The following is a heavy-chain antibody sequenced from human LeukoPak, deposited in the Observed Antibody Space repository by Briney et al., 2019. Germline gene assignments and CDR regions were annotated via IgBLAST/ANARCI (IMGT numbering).Heavy chain of an antibody. Sequence: LSLTCTVSGYSISSGYFWGWIRQPPGKGLEWISYISGSADTAYYADSVKGRFTMSRDNARNSLYLQMNSLGAEDTAVYYCTRVGQSYSTSGQALDHWGQGTLVTVSS. CDR2: ISGSADTA. CDR3: TRVGQSYSTSGQALDH. J-gene: IGHJ4*02. D-gene: IGHD2-8*01. CDR1: GYSISSGYF. V-gene: IGHV3-11*04.